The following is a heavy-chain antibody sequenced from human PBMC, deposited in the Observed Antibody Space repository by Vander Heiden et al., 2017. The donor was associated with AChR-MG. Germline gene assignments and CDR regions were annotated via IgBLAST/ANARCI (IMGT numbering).Heavy chain of an antibody. J-gene: IGHJ4*02. CDR2: ISGSGGST. CDR1: GLPFSGYA. D-gene: IGHD2-8*02. Sequence: EVQLLESGGCLVQPGGSLSLSCAASGLPFSGYAMGWVRQAPGKGLEWVSAISGSGGSTYYADSVKGRFTISRDNSKNTLYLQMNSLRAEDTAVYYCAKASDVLVVYAPFDYWGQGTLVTVSS. CDR3: AKASDVLVVYAPFDY. V-gene: IGHV3-23*01.